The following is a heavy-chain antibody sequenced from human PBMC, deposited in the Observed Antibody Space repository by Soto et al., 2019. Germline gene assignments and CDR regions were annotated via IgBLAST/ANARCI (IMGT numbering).Heavy chain of an antibody. Sequence: QITLKESGPTLVKPTQTLTLTCTFSGFSFTTSGVGVGWIRQPPGKALEWLALIYWDDDKHYSPSLNSRLTITKDPTKSQVVLTMTNMDPVDTATYFSTHSSALYDSSGYPFDIWGQGTLVTVSS. CDR3: THSSALYDSSGYPFDI. CDR2: IYWDDDK. D-gene: IGHD3-22*01. CDR1: GFSFTTSGVG. V-gene: IGHV2-5*02. J-gene: IGHJ4*02.